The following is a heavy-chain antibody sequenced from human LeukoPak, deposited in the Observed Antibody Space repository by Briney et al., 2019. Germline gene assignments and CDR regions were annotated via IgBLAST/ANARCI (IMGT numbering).Heavy chain of an antibody. CDR3: AREGSYPPYYCDF. Sequence: PSETQSLTCTVSGGSIRYVGFYWSWVRQPPGKGLEWIGYIYHSGTTYYTPSLKSRLTISVDTSKSQFSLKLSSVTAADTAVYYCAREGSYPPYYCDFWGQGTLDTVSS. V-gene: IGHV4-30-2*01. CDR1: GGSIRYVGFY. D-gene: IGHD1-26*01. CDR2: IYHSGTT. J-gene: IGHJ4*02.